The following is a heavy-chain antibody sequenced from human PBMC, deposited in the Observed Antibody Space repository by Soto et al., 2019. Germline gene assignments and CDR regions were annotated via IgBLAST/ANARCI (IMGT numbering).Heavy chain of an antibody. CDR3: ARDRNSRAADGLNWFDP. CDR2: IIPIFGTA. V-gene: IGHV1-69*13. CDR1: GGTFSSYA. J-gene: IGHJ5*02. Sequence: SVKVSFKTSGGTFSSYAISFVRKAPGQGLEWMGGIIPIFGTANYAQKFQGRVTITADESTSTAYMELSSLRSEDTAVYYCARDRNSRAADGLNWFDPWGQGTLVTVSS. D-gene: IGHD6-13*01.